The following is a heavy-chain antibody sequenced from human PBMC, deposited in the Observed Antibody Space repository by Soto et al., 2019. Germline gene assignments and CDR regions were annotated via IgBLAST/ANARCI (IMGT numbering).Heavy chain of an antibody. CDR3: ARDTYDFWSCYYSADRPFGMDF. CDR2: IKQDGSEK. V-gene: IGHV3-7*05. CDR1: GFTFSSYW. Sequence: GGSLRLSCAASGFTFSSYWMSWVRQAPGKGLEWVANIKQDGSEKYYVDSVKGRFTISRDNAKNSLYLQMNSLRAEDTAVYYCARDTYDFWSCYYSADRPFGMDFWGQGTTVTVSS. D-gene: IGHD3-3*01. J-gene: IGHJ6*02.